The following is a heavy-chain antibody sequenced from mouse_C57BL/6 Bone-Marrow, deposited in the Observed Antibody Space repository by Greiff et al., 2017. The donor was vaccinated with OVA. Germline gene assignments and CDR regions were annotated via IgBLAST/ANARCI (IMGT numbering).Heavy chain of an antibody. CDR1: GYTFTDYE. CDR3: TRMGPYSNHYFDY. Sequence: VQLQQSGAELVRPGASVTLSCKASGYTFTDYEMHWVKQTPVHGLEWIGAIDPETGGTAYNQKFKGKAILTADKSSSTAYMELRSLTSEDSAVYYCTRMGPYSNHYFDYWGQGTTLTVSS. CDR2: IDPETGGT. V-gene: IGHV1-15*01. J-gene: IGHJ2*01. D-gene: IGHD2-5*01.